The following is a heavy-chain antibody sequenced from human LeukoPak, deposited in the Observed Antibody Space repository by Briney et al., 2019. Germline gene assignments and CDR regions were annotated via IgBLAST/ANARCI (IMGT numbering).Heavy chain of an antibody. CDR2: ISSSGSTI. CDR3: AKDRLAVAVYYFDY. J-gene: IGHJ4*02. D-gene: IGHD6-19*01. V-gene: IGHV3-11*04. Sequence: GGSLRLSCAASGFTFSDYYMSWIRQAPGKGLEWVSYISSSGSTIYYADSVKGRFTISRDNAKNSLYLQMNSLRAEDTAVYYCAKDRLAVAVYYFDYWGQGTLVTVSS. CDR1: GFTFSDYY.